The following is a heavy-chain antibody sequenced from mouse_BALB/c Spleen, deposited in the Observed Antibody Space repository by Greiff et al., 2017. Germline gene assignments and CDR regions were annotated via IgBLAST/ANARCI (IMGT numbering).Heavy chain of an antibody. CDR2: IWTGGGT. CDR1: GFSLTSYD. CDR3: VRGGYGSSAFAY. V-gene: IGHV2-9-2*01. J-gene: IGHJ3*01. Sequence: VKVVESGPGLVAPSQSLSITCTVSGFSLTSYDISWIRQPPGKGLEWLGVIWTGGGTNYNSAFMSRLSISEDNSKSQVFLKMNSLQTDDTAIYYCVRGGYGSSAFAYWGHGTLGTVSA. D-gene: IGHD1-1*01.